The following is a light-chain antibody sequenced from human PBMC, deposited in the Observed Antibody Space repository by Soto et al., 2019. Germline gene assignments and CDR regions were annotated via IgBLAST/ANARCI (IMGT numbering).Light chain of an antibody. Sequence: EIVMTQSPVTLSVSPGERATLSCRASQNMSRRLAWYQQKPGQGPSLLIYGKSTRAGGVPARFSGGGSGTEFTLTISSLQSEDFAVYYCQQYNTWPPITFGQGTRLEIK. J-gene: IGKJ5*01. V-gene: IGKV3-15*01. CDR2: GKS. CDR3: QQYNTWPPIT. CDR1: QNMSRR.